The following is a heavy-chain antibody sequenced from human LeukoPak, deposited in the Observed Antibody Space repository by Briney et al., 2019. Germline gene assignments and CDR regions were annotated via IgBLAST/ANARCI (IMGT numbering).Heavy chain of an antibody. V-gene: IGHV4-4*07. D-gene: IGHD5-12*01. CDR2: IYASGST. J-gene: IGHJ4*02. CDR1: GGSISSYY. CDR3: ARDIKDIVAAPPGFDY. Sequence: SETLSLTCTVSGGSISSYYWSWIRQPAGKGLEWIGRIYASGSTNYNPSLKSRVTMSVDTSKNQFSLKLSSVTAADTAVYYCARDIKDIVAAPPGFDYWGQGTLVTVSS.